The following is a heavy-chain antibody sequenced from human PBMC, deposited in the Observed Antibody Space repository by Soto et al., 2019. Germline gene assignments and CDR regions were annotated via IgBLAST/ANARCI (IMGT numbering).Heavy chain of an antibody. V-gene: IGHV5-51*01. CDR3: ARRRTANIYYYYYYGMDV. CDR2: IYPGDSDT. Sequence: GESLKISCKGSGYSFTSYWIGWVRQMPGKGLEWMGIIYPGDSDTRYSPSFQGQVTISADKSINTAYLQWSSLKASDTAMYYCARRRTANIYYYYYYGMDVWGQGTTVTVSS. D-gene: IGHD4-17*01. CDR1: GYSFTSYW. J-gene: IGHJ6*02.